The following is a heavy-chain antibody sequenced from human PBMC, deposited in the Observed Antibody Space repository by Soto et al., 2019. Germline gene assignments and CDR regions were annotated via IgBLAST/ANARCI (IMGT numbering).Heavy chain of an antibody. V-gene: IGHV3-7*01. CDR3: AGIQNNWFDP. Sequence: EVQLVESGGGLVQPGGSLRLTCTASGFTFSSSWMAWVRQAPGKGLEWVGNIKHDGSEVYYLDSVRGRFTISRDSAWTALYLQVNSLRAEDTAVYYCAGIQNNWFDPWGQGTRVAVSS. J-gene: IGHJ5*02. CDR1: GFTFSSSW. CDR2: IKHDGSEV.